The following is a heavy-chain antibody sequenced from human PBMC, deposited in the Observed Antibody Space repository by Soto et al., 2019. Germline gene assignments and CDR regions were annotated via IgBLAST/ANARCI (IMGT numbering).Heavy chain of an antibody. CDR3: AREDSLQLWISDAFDI. D-gene: IGHD5-18*01. CDR2: ISSSSSYI. V-gene: IGHV3-21*01. CDR1: GFTFSSYS. Sequence: EVQLVESGGGLVKPGGSLRLSCAASGFTFSSYSMNWVRQAPGKGLEWVSSISSSSSYIYYADSVKGRFTISRDNAKNSLYLQMNSLRAEDTAVYYCAREDSLQLWISDAFDIWGQGTMVTVSS. J-gene: IGHJ3*02.